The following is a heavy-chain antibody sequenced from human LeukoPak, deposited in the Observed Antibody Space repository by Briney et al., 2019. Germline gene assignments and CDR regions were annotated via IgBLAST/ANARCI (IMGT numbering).Heavy chain of an antibody. CDR2: ISSSGTYI. Sequence: KPGGSLRLSSAAARFTFSTYSMNWVRQAPGKGLVWVSSISSSGTYIYSTDSVKGRFTISRDNAKNSLYLQMNSLRAEDTAVYYCARALTVAGTDWYFDLWGRGTLVTVSS. CDR1: RFTFSTYS. J-gene: IGHJ2*01. V-gene: IGHV3-21*01. CDR3: ARALTVAGTDWYFDL. D-gene: IGHD6-19*01.